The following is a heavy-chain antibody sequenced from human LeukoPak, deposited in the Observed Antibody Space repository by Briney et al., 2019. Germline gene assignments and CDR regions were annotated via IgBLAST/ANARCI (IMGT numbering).Heavy chain of an antibody. CDR3: ASSHSSGWYQGFDY. V-gene: IGHV4-59*01. CDR2: IYYSGST. Sequence: SETLSLTCTVSGASISSYYWGWIRQPPGKGLEWNGYIYYSGSTNYNPSLKSRVTISVDTSKNQFSLKLSSVTAAATAVYYCASSHSSGWYQGFDYWGQGTLVTVSS. J-gene: IGHJ4*02. CDR1: GASISSYY. D-gene: IGHD6-19*01.